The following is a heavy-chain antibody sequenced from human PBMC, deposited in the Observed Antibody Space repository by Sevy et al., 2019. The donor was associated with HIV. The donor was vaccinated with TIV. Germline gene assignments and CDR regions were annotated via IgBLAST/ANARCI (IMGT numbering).Heavy chain of an antibody. CDR1: GFTFSSYS. CDR3: ARLDYGDYVLLSADYYYYGMDV. Sequence: GGSLRLSCAASGFTFSSYSMNWVRQAPGKGLEWVSSISSSSSHIYYADSVKGRFTISRDNAKNSLYLQMNSLRAEDTAGYYCARLDYGDYVLLSADYYYYGMDVWGQGTTVTVSS. J-gene: IGHJ6*02. D-gene: IGHD4-17*01. V-gene: IGHV3-21*01. CDR2: ISSSSSHI.